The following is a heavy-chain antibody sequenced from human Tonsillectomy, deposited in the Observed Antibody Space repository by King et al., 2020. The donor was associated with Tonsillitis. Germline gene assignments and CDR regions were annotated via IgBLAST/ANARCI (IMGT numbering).Heavy chain of an antibody. V-gene: IGHV3-21*01. CDR1: GFTFSSYS. CDR3: ARVGSYYDYFDY. CDR2: ISSNTNYI. J-gene: IGHJ4*02. Sequence: EVQLVESGGGLVKPGGSLRLSCAASGFTFSSYSLNWVRQAPGKGLEWVSSISSNTNYIYYADSVKGRFTISRDNAKNSLYLQMNSLRAEDTAVYYCARVGSYYDYFDYWGQGTLVTVSS. D-gene: IGHD1-26*01.